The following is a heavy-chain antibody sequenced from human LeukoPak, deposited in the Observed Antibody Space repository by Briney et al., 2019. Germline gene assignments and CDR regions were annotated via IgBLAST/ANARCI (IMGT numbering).Heavy chain of an antibody. CDR1: GCSFTGYW. D-gene: IGHD3-22*01. Sequence: GESLKISCKGSGCSFTGYWIAWVRQMPGKGLEWMGIIYPGDSDTRYSPSFQGQVTISADKSISTAYLQWSSLKASDTAMYYCARQNYYDSKGAFDIWGQGTMVTVSS. V-gene: IGHV5-51*01. J-gene: IGHJ3*02. CDR2: IYPGDSDT. CDR3: ARQNYYDSKGAFDI.